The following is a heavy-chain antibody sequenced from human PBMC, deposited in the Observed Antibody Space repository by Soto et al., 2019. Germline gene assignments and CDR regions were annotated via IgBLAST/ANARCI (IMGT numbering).Heavy chain of an antibody. Sequence: PSETLSLTCAVYGGSFSDYFWSWIRHPPGKGLEWIGEINHSGSTAYNPSLKSRVIISVDTSKNQFSLNLISVTAADTAVYYCARDRVLPGTDYFDSWGQGLLVTVSS. CDR3: ARDRVLPGTDYFDS. V-gene: IGHV4-34*01. J-gene: IGHJ4*02. CDR2: INHSGST. D-gene: IGHD6-13*01. CDR1: GGSFSDYF.